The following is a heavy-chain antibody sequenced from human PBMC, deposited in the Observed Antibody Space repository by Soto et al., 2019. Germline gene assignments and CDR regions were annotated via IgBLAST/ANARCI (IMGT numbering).Heavy chain of an antibody. V-gene: IGHV1-3*01. Sequence: ASVKVSCKASGYTFTSYAIHWVRQAPGQRLEWMGCINAGNDNTKYSQIFQGRVTITRDTSASTAYMELSSLRSEDTAVYYRARSNGDYIPFDYWGPGTLVTVSS. CDR2: INAGNDNT. CDR3: ARSNGDYIPFDY. CDR1: GYTFTSYA. D-gene: IGHD4-17*01. J-gene: IGHJ4*02.